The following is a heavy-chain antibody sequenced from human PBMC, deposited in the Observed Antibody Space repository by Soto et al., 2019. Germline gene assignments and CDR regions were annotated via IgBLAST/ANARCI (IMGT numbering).Heavy chain of an antibody. CDR1: GGSISSSSYY. CDR2: IYYSGST. V-gene: IGHV4-39*01. J-gene: IGHJ6*04. Sequence: PSETLSLTCTVSGGSISSSSYYWGWIRQPPGKGLEWIGSIYYSGSTYYNPSLKSRVTISVDTSKNQFSLKLSSVTAADTAVYLCARVNANPGSCSGGSCFDYYYYYGMDVWGKGTTVTVSS. CDR3: ARVNANPGSCSGGSCFDYYYYYGMDV. D-gene: IGHD2-15*01.